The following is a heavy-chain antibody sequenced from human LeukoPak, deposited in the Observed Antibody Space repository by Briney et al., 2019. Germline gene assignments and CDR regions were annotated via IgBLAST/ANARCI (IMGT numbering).Heavy chain of an antibody. J-gene: IGHJ4*02. V-gene: IGHV4-39*01. D-gene: IGHD6-19*01. CDR1: GGSISSSSYF. CDR2: IYYTGST. Sequence: SETLSLTCTVSGGSISSSSYFGGWIRQPTGKGLEWIGSIYYTGSTYYNSSLKSRVTISVDTSKNQFSLKLSSVTAADTAVYYCARQSSSGWYRRGYYFDYWGQGTLVTVSS. CDR3: ARQSSSGWYRRGYYFDY.